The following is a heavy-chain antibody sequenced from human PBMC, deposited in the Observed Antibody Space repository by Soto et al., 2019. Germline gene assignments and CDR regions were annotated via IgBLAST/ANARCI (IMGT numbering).Heavy chain of an antibody. J-gene: IGHJ4*02. CDR1: GFSFGDYG. CDR2: ISWNSGDI. V-gene: IGHV3-9*01. D-gene: IGHD2-2*03. CDR3: AKDNDLDRDGPFDY. Sequence: EVQLVESGGGSVQPGRSLRLSCAASGFSFGDYGMHWVRQGPGKGLEWVSGISWNSGDIYYADSVKGRFTISRDNAKRSLYLHMNSLRTEDTALYYCAKDNDLDRDGPFDYWGQGILVTVSS.